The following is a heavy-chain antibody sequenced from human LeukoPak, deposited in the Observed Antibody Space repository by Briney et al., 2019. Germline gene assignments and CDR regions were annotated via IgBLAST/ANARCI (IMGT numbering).Heavy chain of an antibody. Sequence: SQTLSLTCTVSGGSISSGGYHWSWIRQHSGKGLEWIGYMYYNGNTYYNPSLKSRVTISVDTSKNQFSLKLSSMTAADTAVYYCARTTVVVVVDGFDPWGQGTLVTVSS. CDR2: MYYNGNT. CDR1: GGSISSGGYH. J-gene: IGHJ5*02. V-gene: IGHV4-31*03. CDR3: ARTTVVVVVDGFDP. D-gene: IGHD2-15*01.